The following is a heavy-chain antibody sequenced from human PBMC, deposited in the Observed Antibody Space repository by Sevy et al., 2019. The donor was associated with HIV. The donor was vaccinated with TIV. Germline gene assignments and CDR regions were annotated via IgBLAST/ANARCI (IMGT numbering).Heavy chain of an antibody. CDR2: ISGTAAYT. D-gene: IGHD1-26*01. CDR3: AKDSTLGPTTPDY. V-gene: IGHV3-23*01. J-gene: IGHJ4*02. Sequence: GGFLRLSCAASGFSFTNYAMSWVRQAPGKGLEWVSAISGTAAYTYYADSVKDRFTISRDNSKNTIYLQMNSLRAKDTLIYFCAKDSTLGPTTPDYWGQGILVTVSS. CDR1: GFSFTNYA.